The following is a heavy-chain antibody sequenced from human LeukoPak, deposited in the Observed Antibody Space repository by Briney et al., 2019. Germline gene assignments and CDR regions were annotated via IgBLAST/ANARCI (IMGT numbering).Heavy chain of an antibody. V-gene: IGHV1-46*01. J-gene: IGHJ4*02. CDR3: ARDALFPTVIIGGFDY. CDR2: INPSGGST. D-gene: IGHD4-17*01. Sequence: ASVKVSCKASGYTFTSYCMHWVRQAPGQGLEWMGIINPSGGSTSYAQKFQGRVTMTRDTSTSTVYMELSSLRSEDTAVYYCARDALFPTVIIGGFDYWGQGTLVTVSS. CDR1: GYTFTSYC.